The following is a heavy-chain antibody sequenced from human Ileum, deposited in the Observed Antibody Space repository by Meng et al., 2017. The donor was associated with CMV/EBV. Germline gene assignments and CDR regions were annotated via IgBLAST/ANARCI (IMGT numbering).Heavy chain of an antibody. Sequence: FTNYAMNWVRQAPGKGLEWVSAVSGNGGSPYYADSVKGRFTVSRDNSENTVYLQMNSLRVEDTAMYYCAKEGYCSSTSCSSKWFDPWGQGTLVTVSS. CDR1: FTNYA. J-gene: IGHJ5*02. D-gene: IGHD2-2*01. CDR2: VSGNGGSP. V-gene: IGHV3-23*01. CDR3: AKEGYCSSTSCSSKWFDP.